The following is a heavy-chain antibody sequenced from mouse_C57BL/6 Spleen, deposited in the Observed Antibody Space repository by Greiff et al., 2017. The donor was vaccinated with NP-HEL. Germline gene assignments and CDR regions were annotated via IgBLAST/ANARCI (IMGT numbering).Heavy chain of an antibody. D-gene: IGHD1-1*01. V-gene: IGHV1-61*01. J-gene: IGHJ1*03. CDR1: GYTFPSYW. Sequence: VQLQQPGAELVRPGSSVKLSCKASGYTFPSYWMDWVKQRPVQGLEWIGNIYPSDSETHYNQQFKDKATLTVDKSSSTAYMQLSSLTSEDAAVYYCARGGVVAHWYFDVWGTGTTVTVSS. CDR3: ARGGVVAHWYFDV. CDR2: IYPSDSET.